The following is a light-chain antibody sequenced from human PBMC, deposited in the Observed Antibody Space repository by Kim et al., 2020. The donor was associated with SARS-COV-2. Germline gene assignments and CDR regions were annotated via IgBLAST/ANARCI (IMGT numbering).Light chain of an antibody. CDR2: DAS. Sequence: SPGERASLSCRASQSIRADLAWYQQKSGQAPRLLIYDASTRATGVPARFTGRGSGTDFTLTINGLQSEDFAMYYCQQYNYWPPWTFGQGTKVEI. V-gene: IGKV3-15*01. CDR1: QSIRAD. J-gene: IGKJ1*01. CDR3: QQYNYWPPWT.